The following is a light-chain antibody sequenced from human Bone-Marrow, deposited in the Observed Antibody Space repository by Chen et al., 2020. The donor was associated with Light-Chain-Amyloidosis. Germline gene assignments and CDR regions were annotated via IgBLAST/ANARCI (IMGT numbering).Light chain of an antibody. CDR1: QTISSNY. Sequence: EIVLTQSPGNLSWSPGEGANLSCRASQTISSNYLTWYQQKFGQAPRLLIYGSSSRATGIPDRFTGSGSGTDFTLTINSLEPEDFAMYYCQQYGTSPLTFGGWTKVEIK. CDR3: QQYGTSPLT. J-gene: IGKJ4*01. V-gene: IGKV3-20*01. CDR2: GSS.